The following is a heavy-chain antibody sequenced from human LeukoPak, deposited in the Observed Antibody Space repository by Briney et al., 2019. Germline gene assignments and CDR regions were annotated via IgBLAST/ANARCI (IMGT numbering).Heavy chain of an antibody. CDR1: GCTFDDYA. CDR3: ARAPGYCSSTSCPLPFGYYYYYMDV. J-gene: IGHJ6*03. V-gene: IGHV3-43D*04. CDR2: ISWDSGST. D-gene: IGHD2-2*01. Sequence: GGSLRLSCAASGCTFDDYAMHWVRQAPGKGLEWVSLISWDSGSTYYADSVKGRFTISRDNSKNSLYLQMNSLRAEDTAVYYCARAPGYCSSTSCPLPFGYYYYYMDVWGKGTTVTVSS.